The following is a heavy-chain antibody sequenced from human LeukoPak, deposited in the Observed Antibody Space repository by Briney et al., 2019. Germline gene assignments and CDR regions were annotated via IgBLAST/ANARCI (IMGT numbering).Heavy chain of an antibody. CDR2: MYYNGSP. Sequence: PSETLSLTCTVAGASFSSSYWTWIRQPPGRGLEWIGYMYYNGSPNYNPSLKSRVTISVDTSKNQFSLKLSSVTAADTAVYYCARLEWELNFDYWGQGTLVTVSS. V-gene: IGHV4-59*08. J-gene: IGHJ4*02. CDR1: GASFSSSY. CDR3: ARLEWELNFDY. D-gene: IGHD1-26*01.